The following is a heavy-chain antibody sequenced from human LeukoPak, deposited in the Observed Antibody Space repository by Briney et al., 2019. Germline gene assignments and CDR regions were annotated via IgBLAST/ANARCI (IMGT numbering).Heavy chain of an antibody. Sequence: PSETLSLTCTASGGSISSSSYYWGWIRQPPGKGLEWIGSIYYSGSTYYNPSLKSRVTISVDTSKNQFSLKLSSVTAADTAVYYCARLPRWDIVVVPAAIVDYWGQGTLVIVSS. CDR2: IYYSGST. J-gene: IGHJ4*02. CDR1: GGSISSSSYY. D-gene: IGHD2-2*02. CDR3: ARLPRWDIVVVPAAIVDY. V-gene: IGHV4-39*01.